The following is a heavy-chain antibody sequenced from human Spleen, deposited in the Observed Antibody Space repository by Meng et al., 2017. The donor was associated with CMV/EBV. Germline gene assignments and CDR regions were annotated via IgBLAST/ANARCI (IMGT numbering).Heavy chain of an antibody. CDR3: ARDSATVNHYYYYGMDV. V-gene: IGHV3-21*01. J-gene: IGHJ6*02. CDR2: ITSGSGSI. Sequence: GESLKISCAASGFIFSSYDMTWVRQAPGKGLEWVSSITSGSGSIYYADSVNGRFTVSRDNARNSLYLQMNTLRAEDTAVYYCARDSATVNHYYYYGMDVWGQGTTVTVSS. D-gene: IGHD4-17*01. CDR1: GFIFSSYD.